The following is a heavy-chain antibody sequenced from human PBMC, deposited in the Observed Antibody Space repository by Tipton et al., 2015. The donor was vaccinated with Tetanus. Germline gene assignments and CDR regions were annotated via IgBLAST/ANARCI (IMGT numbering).Heavy chain of an antibody. Sequence: TLSLTCNVSGGSINTGDYYWSWIRQQPGKGPEWIGYIYYSGGTFYNPSLSGRVTISVDTSKNQFSLKMNSVTAADTAVYYCARGSDIVVVPGVTRADWFDPWGQGTLVTVSS. D-gene: IGHD2-2*01. J-gene: IGHJ5*02. V-gene: IGHV4-31*03. CDR2: IYYSGGT. CDR1: GGSINTGDYY. CDR3: ARGSDIVVVPGVTRADWFDP.